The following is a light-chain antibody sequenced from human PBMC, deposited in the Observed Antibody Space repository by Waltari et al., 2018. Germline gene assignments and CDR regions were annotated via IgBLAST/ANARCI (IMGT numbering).Light chain of an antibody. Sequence: DIVMTQSPDSLAVSLGERATINCKSSQTVLYRDNNKNYLTWYQQKPGQPPKLLFSWASIRESGVPDRLSASGAGTDFTLTSSSLQAEDVAVYYCHQHYTTPWTFGQGTKVEIK. CDR2: WAS. J-gene: IGKJ1*01. V-gene: IGKV4-1*01. CDR1: QTVLYRDNNKNY. CDR3: HQHYTTPWT.